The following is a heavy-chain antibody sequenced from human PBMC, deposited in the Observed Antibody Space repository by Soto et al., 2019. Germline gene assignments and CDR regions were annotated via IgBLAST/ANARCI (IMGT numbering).Heavy chain of an antibody. CDR1: GGSISSGGYF. D-gene: IGHD2-15*01. J-gene: IGHJ6*02. CDR3: ARSEEDSDYYYYGMDV. CDR2: IYYTGGS. V-gene: IGHV4-31*03. Sequence: SETLSLTCTVSGGSISSGGYFWSWIRQHPGKGLEWIGYIYYTGGSYYNPSLKSRVTISVDTSKNQVSLQLNSVTPEDTAVYYCARSEEDSDYYYYGMDVWGQGTTVT.